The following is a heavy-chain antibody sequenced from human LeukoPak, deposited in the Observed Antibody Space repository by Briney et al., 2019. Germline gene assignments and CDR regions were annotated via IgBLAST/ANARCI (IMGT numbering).Heavy chain of an antibody. CDR3: ARDTARYDY. CDR2: ISAYNGHT. J-gene: IGHJ4*02. Sequence: GASVKVSCKASGYTFTSYAISWMLQAPGQGLEWMGWISAYNGHTNYAQKLQGRVTMTRDTSTSTVYMELRSLRSDDTAVYYCARDTARYDYWGQGTLVTVSS. V-gene: IGHV1-18*01. CDR1: GYTFTSYA. D-gene: IGHD4-17*01.